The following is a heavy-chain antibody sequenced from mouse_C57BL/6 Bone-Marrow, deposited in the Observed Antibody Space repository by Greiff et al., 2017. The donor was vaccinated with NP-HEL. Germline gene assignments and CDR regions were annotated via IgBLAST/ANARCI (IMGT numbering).Heavy chain of an antibody. J-gene: IGHJ3*01. CDR1: GYSITSGYY. V-gene: IGHV3-6*01. CDR2: ISYDGSN. D-gene: IGHD1-1*01. Sequence: EVQLVESGPGLVKPSQSLSLTCSVTGYSITSGYYWNWIRQFPGNKLEWMGYISYDGSNNYNPSLKNRISITRDTSKNQFFLKLNSVTTEDTATYYCARGDYYGSSPVAYWGQGTLVTGSA. CDR3: ARGDYYGSSPVAY.